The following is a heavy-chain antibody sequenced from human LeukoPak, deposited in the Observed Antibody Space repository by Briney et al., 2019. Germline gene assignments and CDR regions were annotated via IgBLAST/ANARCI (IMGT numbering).Heavy chain of an antibody. J-gene: IGHJ4*02. CDR2: IKPDGTTK. Sequence: GGSLRLSCAASGFPFSSYSMTWVRQAPGKGLEWVADIKPDGTTKFYVDSVKGRFTISRDNALNSLYLQMNSLRAEDTAIYYCARSIPYGTTWYGRSDYWGQGTLVTVSS. D-gene: IGHD6-13*01. CDR1: GFPFSSYS. CDR3: ARSIPYGTTWYGRSDY. V-gene: IGHV3-7*03.